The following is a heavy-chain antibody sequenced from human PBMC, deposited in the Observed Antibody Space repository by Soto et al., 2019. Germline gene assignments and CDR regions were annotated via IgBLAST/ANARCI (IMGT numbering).Heavy chain of an antibody. Sequence: SETLSLTCTVSGASISGFYWSWIRKSAGKGLEWIGRIYATGTTDYNPSLKSRVMMSVDTSKKQFSLKLRSVTAADTAVDYCVRDGTKTLRDWFDPWGQGISVTVSS. CDR2: IYATGTT. V-gene: IGHV4-4*07. D-gene: IGHD1-1*01. CDR1: GASISGFY. CDR3: VRDGTKTLRDWFDP. J-gene: IGHJ5*02.